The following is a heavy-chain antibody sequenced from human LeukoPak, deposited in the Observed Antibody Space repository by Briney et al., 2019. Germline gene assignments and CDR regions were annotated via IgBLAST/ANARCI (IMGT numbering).Heavy chain of an antibody. CDR1: GFTFNNYG. CDR3: AREMYSSSSGDY. Sequence: PGGSLRLFCAASGFTFNNYGMHWVRQAPGKGLEWVAFIRYDGSNKYYADSVKGRFTISRDNSKNTLSLQMSSLRAEDTAVYYCAREMYSSSSGDYWGQGTLVTVSS. CDR2: IRYDGSNK. V-gene: IGHV3-30*02. D-gene: IGHD6-6*01. J-gene: IGHJ4*02.